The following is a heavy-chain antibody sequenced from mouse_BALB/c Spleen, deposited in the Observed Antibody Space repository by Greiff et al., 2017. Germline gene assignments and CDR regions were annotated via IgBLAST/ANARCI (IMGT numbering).Heavy chain of an antibody. V-gene: IGHV3-6*02. Sequence: EVQVVESGPGLVKPSQSLSLTCSVTGYSITSGYYWNWIRQFPGNKLEWMGYISYDGSNNYNPSLKNRISITRDTSKNQFFLKLNSVTTEDTATYYCARGRDYDVLFAYWGQGTLVTVSA. D-gene: IGHD2-4*01. J-gene: IGHJ3*01. CDR3: ARGRDYDVLFAY. CDR2: ISYDGSN. CDR1: GYSITSGYY.